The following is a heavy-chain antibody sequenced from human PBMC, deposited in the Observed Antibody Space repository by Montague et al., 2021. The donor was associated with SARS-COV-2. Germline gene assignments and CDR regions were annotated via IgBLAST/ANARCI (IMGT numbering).Heavy chain of an antibody. D-gene: IGHD3-9*01. Sequence: SETLSLTCTVSGGFISSYYWSWIRQPPGKGLEWIGYIYYSGSTNYNPSLKSLVTISVDTSKNRFSLKLSSVTAADTAVYYCAGTGLGDYDILTGYTVNAFDIWGQGTMVTVSS. V-gene: IGHV4-59*01. CDR3: AGTGLGDYDILTGYTVNAFDI. J-gene: IGHJ3*02. CDR2: IYYSGST. CDR1: GGFISSYY.